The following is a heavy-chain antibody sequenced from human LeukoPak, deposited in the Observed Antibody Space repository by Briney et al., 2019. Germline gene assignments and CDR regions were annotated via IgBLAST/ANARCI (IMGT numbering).Heavy chain of an antibody. D-gene: IGHD3-22*01. CDR3: AKVGISISLIVVVFTTADDWYFDL. V-gene: IGHV3-23*01. Sequence: GGSLRLSFAASGFTSSNYSMSSVCQAPGKGLWCVLGISGTVGTPYYADSVRGRLTISRDNSKNTLYLQMDSLRAEDTAVYYCAKVGISISLIVVVFTTADDWYFDLWGRGTLVTVSS. CDR2: ISGTVGTP. CDR1: GFTSSNYS. J-gene: IGHJ2*01.